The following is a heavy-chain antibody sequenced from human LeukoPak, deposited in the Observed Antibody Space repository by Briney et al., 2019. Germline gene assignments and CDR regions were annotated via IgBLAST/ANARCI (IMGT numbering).Heavy chain of an antibody. CDR2: ISGSGGTT. D-gene: IGHD2-15*01. CDR3: AKGLHSPPSYGVDY. CDR1: GFTFSNYS. J-gene: IGHJ4*02. V-gene: IGHV3-23*01. Sequence: QSGGSLRLSCIASGFTFSNYSMTWVRQAPGKGLEWVSSISGSGGTTYYADSGKGRFTIFRDTSKNTLYLQRSSLRVEDTAVYSCAKGLHSPPSYGVDYWGQGTLVTVSS.